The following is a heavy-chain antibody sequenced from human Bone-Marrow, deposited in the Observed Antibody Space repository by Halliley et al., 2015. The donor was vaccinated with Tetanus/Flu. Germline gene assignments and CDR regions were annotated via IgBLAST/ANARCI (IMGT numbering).Heavy chain of an antibody. V-gene: IGHV4-4*02. CDR3: AREAYSYYGMDV. J-gene: IGHJ6*02. CDR1: GASISGDKW. Sequence: TLSLTCTVSGASISGDKWWSWVRQTPGKGLEWIGEISHSGDTNYNPSLKSRVTISVDKSKNQFSVNLRAVTAADTAVYYCAREAYSYYGMDVWGQGTTVIVSS. CDR2: ISHSGDT.